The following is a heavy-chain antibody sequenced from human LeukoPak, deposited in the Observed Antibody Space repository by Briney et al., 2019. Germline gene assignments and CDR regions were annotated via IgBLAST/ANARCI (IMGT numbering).Heavy chain of an antibody. Sequence: SETLPLTCTVSGYSISSYYWSWIRQPAGKGLEWIGRIYTSGSTNYNPSLKSRVTMSVDTSKNQFSLKLSSVTAADTAVYYCARDNIAVAGRGYYFDYWGQGTLVTVSS. CDR3: ARDNIAVAGRGYYFDY. J-gene: IGHJ4*02. CDR2: IYTSGST. CDR1: GYSISSYY. D-gene: IGHD6-19*01. V-gene: IGHV4-4*07.